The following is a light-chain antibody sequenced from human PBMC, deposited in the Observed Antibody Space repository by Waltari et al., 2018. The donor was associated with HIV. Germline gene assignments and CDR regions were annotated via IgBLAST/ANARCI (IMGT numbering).Light chain of an antibody. Sequence: EIVLTQSPGTVSLSPGERATLSCRASQTVRGNYLAWYQQKPGQAPRLLISGAFSRATGVPDRFTGGGSGTDFTLTISRLEPEDFAVYYCQQYGSPRLTFGGGTKVEIK. J-gene: IGKJ4*02. CDR3: QQYGSPRLT. CDR2: GAF. V-gene: IGKV3-20*01. CDR1: QTVRGNY.